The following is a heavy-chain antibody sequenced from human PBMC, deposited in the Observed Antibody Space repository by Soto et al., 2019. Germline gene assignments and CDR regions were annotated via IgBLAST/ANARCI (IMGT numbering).Heavy chain of an antibody. V-gene: IGHV4-39*01. D-gene: IGHD3-16*02. Sequence: QLQLQESGPGLVKPSETLPLTCTVSGGSISSSSYYWGWIRQPPGKGLEWIGSIYYSGSTYYNPSLKSRVTISVDTSKNQFSLKLSSVTAADTAVYYCARLIDVITFGGVIVDDYWDQGTLVTVSS. CDR3: ARLIDVITFGGVIVDDY. CDR1: GGSISSSSYY. CDR2: IYYSGST. J-gene: IGHJ4*02.